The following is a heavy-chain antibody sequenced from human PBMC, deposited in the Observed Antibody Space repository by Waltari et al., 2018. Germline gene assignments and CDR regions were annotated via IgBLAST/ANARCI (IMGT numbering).Heavy chain of an antibody. V-gene: IGHV5-51*01. CDR2: ISPGDSST. Sequence: EVQLVQSGAEVKKPGESLKISCKGSGYSFTSYWIGWVRQMPGKGLEWMGIISPGDSSTGYSPSFQCQVTIPADKSISTAYLQWSSLKASDTAMYYCARLQGGQLGRPRWVDPWGQGTLVTVSS. CDR3: ARLQGGQLGRPRWVDP. CDR1: GYSFTSYW. J-gene: IGHJ5*02. D-gene: IGHD6-6*01.